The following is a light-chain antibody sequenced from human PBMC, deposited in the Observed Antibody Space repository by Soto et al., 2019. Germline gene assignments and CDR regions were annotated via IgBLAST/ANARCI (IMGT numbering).Light chain of an antibody. J-gene: IGLJ3*02. CDR2: EVT. CDR1: SSDVGAYNY. Sequence: QSVLTQPPSASGSPGQSVTISCTGTSSDVGAYNYVSWYQQHAGKAPKLVIYEVTKRPSGVPDRFSGSKSANTASLTVSGLQAEAEADYYCSSFASSNTGVFGGGTKLTVL. CDR3: SSFASSNTGV. V-gene: IGLV2-8*01.